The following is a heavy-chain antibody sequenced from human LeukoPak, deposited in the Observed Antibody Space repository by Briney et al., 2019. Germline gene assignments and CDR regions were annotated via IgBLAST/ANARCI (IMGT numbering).Heavy chain of an antibody. Sequence: SETLSLTCTVSGGSTTSYYWSYIRQPAGKGLEWIGRTHTSGSTNYNPSLKSRVTMSVDTSKNQFSLKLSSVTAADTAIYYCAREFSGTSIAARVFDSWGQGTLVTVSS. V-gene: IGHV4-4*07. J-gene: IGHJ4*02. CDR1: GGSTTSYY. CDR2: THTSGST. D-gene: IGHD6-6*01. CDR3: AREFSGTSIAARVFDS.